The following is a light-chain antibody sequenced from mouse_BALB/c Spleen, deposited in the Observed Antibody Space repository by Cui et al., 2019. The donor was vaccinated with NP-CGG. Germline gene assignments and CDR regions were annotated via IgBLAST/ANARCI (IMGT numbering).Light chain of an antibody. CDR3: ALWYSNHWM. CDR1: TGAVTTNNF. Sequence: QAVVTQESALTTSPGETVTLTCRSSTGAVTTNNFANWVQEKPDHLFTGLIGGTNNRAPGVPARFSGSLIGHKAALTITGAQTEDEAIYFCALWYSNHWMFGGGTKLTVL. CDR2: GTN. J-gene: IGLJ1*01. V-gene: IGLV1*01.